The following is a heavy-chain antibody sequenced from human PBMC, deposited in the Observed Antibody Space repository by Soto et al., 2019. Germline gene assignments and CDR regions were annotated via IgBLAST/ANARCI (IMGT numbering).Heavy chain of an antibody. D-gene: IGHD3-10*01. Sequence: SETLSLTCTVSGGSISSSSYYWGWIRQPPGKGLEWIGSIYYSGSTYYNPSLKSRVTISVDTSKNQFSLKLSSVTAADTAVYYCASYYYGSGTPGNWFDPWGQGTLVTVSS. CDR2: IYYSGST. V-gene: IGHV4-39*01. J-gene: IGHJ5*02. CDR1: GGSISSSSYY. CDR3: ASYYYGSGTPGNWFDP.